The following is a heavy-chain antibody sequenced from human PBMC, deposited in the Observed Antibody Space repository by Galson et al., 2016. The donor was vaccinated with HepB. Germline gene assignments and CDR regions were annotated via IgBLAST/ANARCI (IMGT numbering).Heavy chain of an antibody. J-gene: IGHJ6*04. CDR3: ARDRILRGCYYGMDV. CDR2: IYYGGNT. V-gene: IGHV4-31*03. D-gene: IGHD2-15*01. Sequence: TLSLTCTVSGGSISSGGYYWSWIRQHPGKGLEWIGYIYYGGNTYYNPSLKSRVTISVGTFGNQFSLKLSSVTAADTAVYYCARDRILRGCYYGMDVWGKGTPVNVSS. CDR1: GGSISSGGYY.